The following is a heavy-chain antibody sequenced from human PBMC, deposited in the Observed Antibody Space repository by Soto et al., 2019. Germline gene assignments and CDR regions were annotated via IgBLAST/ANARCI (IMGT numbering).Heavy chain of an antibody. D-gene: IGHD3-3*01. V-gene: IGHV3-7*03. CDR3: ARDVGPVTIFGEALSGYFDF. J-gene: IGHJ4*02. Sequence: GGSLRLSCAVSGFSFGTYWMSWVRQAPGKGLEWLASIKEDGSERYYLDSVKGRFTISRDNAKDSLTLQMNSLRGEDTAFYYCARDVGPVTIFGEALSGYFDFWGQGTLVTVSS. CDR1: GFSFGTYW. CDR2: IKEDGSER.